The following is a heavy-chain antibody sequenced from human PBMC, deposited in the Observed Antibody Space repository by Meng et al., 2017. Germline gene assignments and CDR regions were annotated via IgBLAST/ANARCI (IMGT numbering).Heavy chain of an antibody. CDR1: GGTFSSYT. D-gene: IGHD2-15*01. Sequence: QVQVVQSGAEVKKPGSSVKVSCKASGGTFSSYTISWVRQAPGQGLEWMGRIIPILGIANYAQKFQGRVTITADKSTSTAYMELSSLRPEDTAVYYCAIIYCSGGSCSPDFDYWGQGTLVTVSS. J-gene: IGHJ4*02. CDR3: AIIYCSGGSCSPDFDY. CDR2: IIPILGIA. V-gene: IGHV1-69*02.